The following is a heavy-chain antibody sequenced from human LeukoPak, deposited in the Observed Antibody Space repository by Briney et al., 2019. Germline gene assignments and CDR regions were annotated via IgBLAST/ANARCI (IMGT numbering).Heavy chain of an antibody. J-gene: IGHJ4*02. CDR3: ASAPPITMVPGVPAIHGGYFDY. V-gene: IGHV4-34*01. CDR1: GGSFSGYY. D-gene: IGHD3-10*01. Sequence: SETLSLTCAVYGGSFSGYYWRWIRQPPGKGLEWIGEINHSGSTNYNPSLKSRVTISVDTSKNQFSLKLSSVTAADTAVYYCASAPPITMVPGVPAIHGGYFDYWGQGTLVTVSS. CDR2: INHSGST.